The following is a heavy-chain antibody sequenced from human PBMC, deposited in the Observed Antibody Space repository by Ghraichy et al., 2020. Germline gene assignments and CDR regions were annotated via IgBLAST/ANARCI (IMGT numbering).Heavy chain of an antibody. CDR1: GGSFSGYY. CDR2: INHSGST. D-gene: IGHD2-21*02. CDR3: AREGVVTAYFDY. J-gene: IGHJ4*02. Sequence: SETLPLTCAVYGGSFSGYYWSWIRQPPGKGLEWIGEINHSGSTNYNPSLKSRVTISVDTSKNQFSLKLSSVTAADTAVYYCAREGVVTAYFDYWGQGTLVTVSS. V-gene: IGHV4-34*01.